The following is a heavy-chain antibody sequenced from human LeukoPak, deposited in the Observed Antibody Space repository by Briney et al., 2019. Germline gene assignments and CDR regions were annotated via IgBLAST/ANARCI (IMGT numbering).Heavy chain of an antibody. J-gene: IGHJ4*02. V-gene: IGHV4-59*01. Sequence: SETLSHTCTVSGGSISSYYWSWIRQPPGKGLEWIGYIYYSGSTNYNPSLKSRVTISVDTSKNQFSLKLSSVTAADTAVYYCARVAGVWFGELFYDYWGQGTLVTVSS. CDR2: IYYSGST. CDR1: GGSISSYY. D-gene: IGHD3-10*01. CDR3: ARVAGVWFGELFYDY.